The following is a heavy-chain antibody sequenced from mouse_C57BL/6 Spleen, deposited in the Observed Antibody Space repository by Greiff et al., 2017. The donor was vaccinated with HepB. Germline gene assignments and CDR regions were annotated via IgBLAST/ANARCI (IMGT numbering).Heavy chain of an antibody. D-gene: IGHD2-3*01. CDR3: TSPGWAPPVY. J-gene: IGHJ3*01. Sequence: EVQLQQSGAELVRPGASVKLSCTASGFNIKDDYMHWVKQRPEQGLEWIGWIDPENGDTEYASKFQGKATITADPSSNTAYLQLSSLTSEDTAVSCCTSPGWAPPVYWGQGTLVTVSA. CDR1: GFNIKDDY. CDR2: IDPENGDT. V-gene: IGHV14-4*01.